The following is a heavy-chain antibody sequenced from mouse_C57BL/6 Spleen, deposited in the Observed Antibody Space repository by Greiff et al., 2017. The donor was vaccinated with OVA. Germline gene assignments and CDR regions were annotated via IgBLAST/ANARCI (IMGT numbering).Heavy chain of an antibody. J-gene: IGHJ4*01. Sequence: EVKLVESGGGLVQPGGSLKLSCAASGFTFSDYYMYWVRQTPEKRLEWVAYISNGGGSTYYPDTVKGRFTISRDNAKNTLYLQMSRLKSEDTAMYYCARPYDDGYYAMDYWGQGTSVTVSS. CDR2: ISNGGGST. D-gene: IGHD2-12*01. CDR1: GFTFSDYY. V-gene: IGHV5-12*01. CDR3: ARPYDDGYYAMDY.